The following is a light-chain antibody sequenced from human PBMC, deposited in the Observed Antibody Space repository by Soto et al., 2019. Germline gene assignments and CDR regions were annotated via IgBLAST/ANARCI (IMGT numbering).Light chain of an antibody. V-gene: IGKV1-5*03. CDR1: QSISSF. CDR2: QES. CDR3: KQYDNYWT. J-gene: IGKJ1*01. Sequence: DIQMTQSPSTLSASLGARVNITCRASQSISSFLAWYQQKPGKDPKILIYQESTLQSGVPSRFSGSGSGTEFTLTISRLQPDDFATDDCKQYDNYWTFGQGTKV.